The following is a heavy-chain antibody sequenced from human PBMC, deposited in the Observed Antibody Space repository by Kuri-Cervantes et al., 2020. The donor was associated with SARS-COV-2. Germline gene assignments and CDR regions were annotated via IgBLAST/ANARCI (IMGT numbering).Heavy chain of an antibody. Sequence: GESLKISCAASGFTISSNYMSWVRQAPGKGLEWVAVISYDGSNKYYADSVKGRFTISRDNSKNTLYLQMNSLRAEDTAVYYCAREESSSTQDYWGQGTLVTVSS. CDR2: ISYDGSNK. J-gene: IGHJ4*02. CDR1: GFTISSNY. D-gene: IGHD6-6*01. V-gene: IGHV3-30-3*01. CDR3: AREESSSTQDY.